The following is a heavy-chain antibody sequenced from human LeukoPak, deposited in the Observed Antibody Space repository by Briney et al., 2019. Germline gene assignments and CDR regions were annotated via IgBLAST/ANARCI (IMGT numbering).Heavy chain of an antibody. CDR3: AKGPDAGRLRENWFDP. CDR1: GFTFSSYA. V-gene: IGHV3-23*01. J-gene: IGHJ5*02. CDR2: ISGSGGST. D-gene: IGHD5-12*01. Sequence: PGRSLRLSCAASGFTFSSYAMSWVRQAPGKGLEWVSAISGSGGSTYYADSVKGRFTISRDNSKNTLYLQMNSLRAEDTAVYYCAKGPDAGRLRENWFDPWGQGTLVTVSS.